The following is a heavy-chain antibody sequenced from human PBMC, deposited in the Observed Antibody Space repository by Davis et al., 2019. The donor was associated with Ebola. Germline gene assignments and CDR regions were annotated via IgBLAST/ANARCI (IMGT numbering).Heavy chain of an antibody. CDR2: IFSNDEK. Sequence: PSETLSLTCTVSGGSISSGGYYWSWIRQHPGKGLEWLAHIFSNDEKSYSTSLKSRLTISKDTSKSQVVLTMTNMDPVDTATYYCARMGRSSSWYEYYYYYYMDVWGKGTTVTVSS. CDR1: GGSISSGGYY. J-gene: IGHJ6*03. D-gene: IGHD6-13*01. CDR3: ARMGRSSSWYEYYYYYYMDV. V-gene: IGHV2-26*01.